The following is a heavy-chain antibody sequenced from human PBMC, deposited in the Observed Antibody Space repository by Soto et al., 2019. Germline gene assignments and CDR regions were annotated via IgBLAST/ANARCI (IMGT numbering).Heavy chain of an antibody. V-gene: IGHV5-51*01. J-gene: IGHJ4*02. D-gene: IGHD2-15*01. Sequence: GESLKIACKGSGYSFTSYWVGGVRQMPGKGLEWMGIIYPGDSDTRYSPSFQGQVTISADKSISTAYLQWSSLKASDTAMYYCARLNNSICSGGSCYTGSFDYWGQGTLVTVSS. CDR1: GYSFTSYW. CDR3: ARLNNSICSGGSCYTGSFDY. CDR2: IYPGDSDT.